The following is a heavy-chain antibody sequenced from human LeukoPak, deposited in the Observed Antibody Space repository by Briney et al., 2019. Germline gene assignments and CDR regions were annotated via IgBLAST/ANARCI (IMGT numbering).Heavy chain of an antibody. Sequence: TGGSLRLSCAISGFTFSDYYMSWIRQAPGKGPEWASYISGSGSVTNYAASVRGRFTISRDNAKNSLYLQMNSLRAEDTAVYYCANYPGAESGSYKVFEYWGQGTLVTVSS. CDR1: GFTFSDYY. J-gene: IGHJ4*02. D-gene: IGHD3-10*01. V-gene: IGHV3-11*06. CDR3: ANYPGAESGSYKVFEY. CDR2: ISGSGSVT.